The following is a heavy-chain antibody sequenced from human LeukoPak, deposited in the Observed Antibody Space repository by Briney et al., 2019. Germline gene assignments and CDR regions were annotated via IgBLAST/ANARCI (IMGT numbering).Heavy chain of an antibody. Sequence: PGGSLRLSCAASGFMFSKSWMQWVGQVPAKGLVWVARIYNDGSTTNYADSVNGRFTISRDNAKNSLYLQMNSLRAEDTAVYYCARGSSSWSTRIYYYMDVWGKGTTVTVSS. CDR1: GFMFSKSW. V-gene: IGHV3-74*01. D-gene: IGHD6-13*01. CDR2: IYNDGSTT. J-gene: IGHJ6*03. CDR3: ARGSSSWSTRIYYYMDV.